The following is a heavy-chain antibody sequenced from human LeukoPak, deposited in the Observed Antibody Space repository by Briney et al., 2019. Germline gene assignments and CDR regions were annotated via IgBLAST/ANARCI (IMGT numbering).Heavy chain of an antibody. J-gene: IGHJ4*02. Sequence: ASVTVSRKASGYTFTGYYMHWVRQAPGQGLEWMGWINPNSGGTNYAQKFQGRVTMIRDTSISTAYMELSRLRSDDTAVYYCARGSTRWLQYTALGYWGQGTLVTVSS. D-gene: IGHD5-24*01. V-gene: IGHV1-2*02. CDR2: INPNSGGT. CDR1: GYTFTGYY. CDR3: ARGSTRWLQYTALGY.